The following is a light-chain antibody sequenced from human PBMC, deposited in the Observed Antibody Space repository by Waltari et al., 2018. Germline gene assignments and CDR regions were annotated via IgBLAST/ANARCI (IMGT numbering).Light chain of an antibody. CDR3: QQYKDLPRT. CDR2: DAS. V-gene: IGKV1-33*01. Sequence: DIQMTQSPSSMSASVGDRVSITCQASQDISIYLSWDQQKPGKAPKVLIYDASNLETGVPSRFTGSRSGTDFTFTISSLQPEDIATYYCQQYKDLPRTFGQGTKVEI. CDR1: QDISIY. J-gene: IGKJ1*01.